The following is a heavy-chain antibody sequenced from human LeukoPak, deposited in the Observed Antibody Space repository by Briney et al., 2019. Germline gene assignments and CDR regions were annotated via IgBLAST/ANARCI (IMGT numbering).Heavy chain of an antibody. J-gene: IGHJ3*02. CDR2: IIPILGIA. CDR1: GGTFSSYA. D-gene: IGHD3-22*01. CDR3: ARIMYYYDSSGYPDAFDI. Sequence: SVKVSCKASGGTFSSYAISWVRQAPGQGLEWMGRIIPILGIANYAQKFQGRVTITADKSTSTAYMELSSLRSEDTAVYYCARIMYYYDSSGYPDAFDIWGQGTMVTVSS. V-gene: IGHV1-69*04.